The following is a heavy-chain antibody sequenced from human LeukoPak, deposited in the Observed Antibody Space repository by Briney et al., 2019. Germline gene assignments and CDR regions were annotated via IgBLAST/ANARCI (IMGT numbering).Heavy chain of an antibody. CDR2: IIPIFGTA. CDR3: ARVFDPGPYYDSSGYYISWYYMDV. D-gene: IGHD3-22*01. J-gene: IGHJ6*03. Sequence: GSSVKVSCKASGGTFSSYAISWVRQAPGQGLEWMGGIIPIFGTANYAQKFQGRVTITADESTSTAYMELSSLRSEDTAVYYCARVFDPGPYYDSSGYYISWYYMDVWGKGTTVTISS. CDR1: GGTFSSYA. V-gene: IGHV1-69*01.